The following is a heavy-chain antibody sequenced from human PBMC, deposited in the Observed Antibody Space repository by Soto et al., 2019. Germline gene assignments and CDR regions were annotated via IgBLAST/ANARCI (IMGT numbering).Heavy chain of an antibody. CDR2: INRSGRV. J-gene: IGHJ5*01. D-gene: IGHD3-22*01. V-gene: IGHV4-34*01. Sequence: SETLSLTCAVYGGSFSGHSWTWIRQSPGKGLEWIGDINRSGRVNYSPSLKSRVTISLDTSKNQFSLTLSAVTAADTAMYYCSTRAYDTNGYYRFDPWGQGTLVTVSS. CDR3: STRAYDTNGYYRFDP. CDR1: GGSFSGHS.